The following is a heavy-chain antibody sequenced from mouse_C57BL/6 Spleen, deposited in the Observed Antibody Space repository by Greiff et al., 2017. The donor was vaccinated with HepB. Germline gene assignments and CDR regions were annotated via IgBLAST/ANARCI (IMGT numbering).Heavy chain of an antibody. Sequence: VQLKQSGPGMVKPSQSLSLTCTVTGYSITSGYDWHWIRHFPGNKLEWMGYISYSGSTNYNPSLKSRISITHDTSKNHFFLKLNSVTTEDTATYYCARDRGDYDGFDYWGQGTTLTVSS. V-gene: IGHV3-1*01. D-gene: IGHD2-4*01. CDR3: ARDRGDYDGFDY. J-gene: IGHJ2*01. CDR1: GYSITSGYD. CDR2: ISYSGST.